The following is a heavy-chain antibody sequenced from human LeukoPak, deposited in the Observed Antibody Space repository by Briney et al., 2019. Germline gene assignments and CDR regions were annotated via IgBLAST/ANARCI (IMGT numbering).Heavy chain of an antibody. CDR1: GGSFSGYY. V-gene: IGHV4-34*09. J-gene: IGHJ4*02. CDR2: IYYSGST. D-gene: IGHD3-3*01. CDR3: ARHNFGALDY. Sequence: PSETLSLTCAVYGGSFSGYYWSWIRQPPGKGLEWIGYIYYSGSTYYNPSLKSRVTISVDTSKNQFSLKLSSVTAADTAVYYCARHNFGALDYWGQGTLVTVSS.